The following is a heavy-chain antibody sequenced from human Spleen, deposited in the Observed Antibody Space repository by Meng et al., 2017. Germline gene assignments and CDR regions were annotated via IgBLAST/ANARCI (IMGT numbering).Heavy chain of an antibody. D-gene: IGHD2-2*01. V-gene: IGHV1-46*01. CDR3: ARKAGNCISTTCYSLDY. Sequence: ASVKVSCKASGYTFTKYFIHWVRQAPGQGLEWMGIIHPSAGGTSYAQKFQGRVTMTRDMSTTTVYMEPTRLTSEDTAVYFCARKAGNCISTTCYSLDYWGQGTLVTVSS. J-gene: IGHJ4*02. CDR1: GYTFTKYF. CDR2: IHPSAGGT.